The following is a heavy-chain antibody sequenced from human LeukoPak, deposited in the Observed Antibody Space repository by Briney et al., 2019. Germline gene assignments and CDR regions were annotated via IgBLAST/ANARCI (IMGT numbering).Heavy chain of an antibody. Sequence: SVKVSCKASGYTFTSYGISWVRQAPGQGLEWMGWISAYNGNTNYAQKLQGRVTMTTDTSTSTAYMELRSLRSDDTAVYYCARESSDYGACCFDPWGQGTLVTVSS. CDR1: GYTFTSYG. CDR2: ISAYNGNT. J-gene: IGHJ5*02. V-gene: IGHV1-18*01. CDR3: ARESSDYGACCFDP. D-gene: IGHD4-17*01.